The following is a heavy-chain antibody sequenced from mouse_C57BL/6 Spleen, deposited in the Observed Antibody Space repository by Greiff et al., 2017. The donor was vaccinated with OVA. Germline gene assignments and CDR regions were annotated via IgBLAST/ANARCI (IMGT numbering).Heavy chain of an antibody. V-gene: IGHV1-4*01. CDR3: ARTGITTVVAFDY. Sequence: QVQLKQSGAELARPGASVKMSCKASGYTFTSYTMHWVKQRPGQGLEWIGYINPSSGYTKYKQKFKDKATLTADKSSSTAYMQLSSLTSEDSAVYYCARTGITTVVAFDYWGQGTTLTVSS. D-gene: IGHD1-1*01. CDR1: GYTFTSYT. J-gene: IGHJ2*01. CDR2: INPSSGYT.